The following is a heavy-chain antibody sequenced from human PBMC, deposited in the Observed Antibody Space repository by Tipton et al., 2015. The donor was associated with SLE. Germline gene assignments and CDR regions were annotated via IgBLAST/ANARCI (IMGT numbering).Heavy chain of an antibody. J-gene: IGHJ1*01. CDR3: VKDGGENKNWGKFFHH. V-gene: IGHV3-30*04. CDR2: ISYDGSNR. CDR1: GFTFSTYA. Sequence: QLVQSGGGVVQPGRSLRLSCAASGFTFSTYAIHWVRQAPGKGLEWVAVISYDGSNRYYADSVKGRFTISRDNSKNTLYLQMKSVRVEDSALYYCVKDGGENKNWGKFFHHWGQGTLVAVSS. D-gene: IGHD7-27*01.